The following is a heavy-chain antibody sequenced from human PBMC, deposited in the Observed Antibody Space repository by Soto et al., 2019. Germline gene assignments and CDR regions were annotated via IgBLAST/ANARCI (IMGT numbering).Heavy chain of an antibody. Sequence: ASVKVSCKASGGTFSSYTISWVRQAPGQGLEWMGRIIPILGIANYAQKFQGRVTITADKSTSTAYMELSSLRSEDTAVYYCATSSGVYGSGSYLGAEYFQHWGQGTLVTVSS. D-gene: IGHD3-10*01. CDR2: IIPILGIA. V-gene: IGHV1-69*02. CDR3: ATSSGVYGSGSYLGAEYFQH. J-gene: IGHJ1*01. CDR1: GGTFSSYT.